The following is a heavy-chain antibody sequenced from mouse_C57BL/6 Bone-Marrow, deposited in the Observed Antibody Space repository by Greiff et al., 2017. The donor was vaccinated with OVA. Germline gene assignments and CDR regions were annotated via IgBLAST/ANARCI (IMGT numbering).Heavy chain of an antibody. CDR2: IDPENGDT. Sequence: VQLKQSGAELVRPGASVKLSCTASGFNIKDDYMHWVKQRPEQGLEWIGWIDPENGDTEYASKLQGKATITADTSSNTAYLKLSSLTSEDTAVYYCTTGGDPFDYWGQGTTLTVSS. CDR1: GFNIKDDY. V-gene: IGHV14-4*01. CDR3: TTGGDPFDY. D-gene: IGHD3-3*01. J-gene: IGHJ2*01.